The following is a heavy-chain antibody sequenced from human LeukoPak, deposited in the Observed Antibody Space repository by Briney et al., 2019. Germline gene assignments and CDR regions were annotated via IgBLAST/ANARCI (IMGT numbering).Heavy chain of an antibody. V-gene: IGHV4-59*08. J-gene: IGHJ4*02. CDR1: GGSISSYY. D-gene: IGHD1-7*01. CDR2: IYYSGST. Sequence: SETLSLTCTVSGGSISSYYWSWIRQPPGKGLEWIGYIYYSGSTNYNPSLKSRVTISVDTSKNQFSLKLSSVTADDTAVYYCARASGDSWNSGIDYWGQGTLVTVSS. CDR3: ARASGDSWNSGIDY.